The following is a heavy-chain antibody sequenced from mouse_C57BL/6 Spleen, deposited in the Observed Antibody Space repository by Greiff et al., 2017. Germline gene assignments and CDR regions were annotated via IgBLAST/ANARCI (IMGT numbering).Heavy chain of an antibody. D-gene: IGHD2-3*01. CDR1: GFSINSDCY. CDR3: ARDSGYSVHWYFDV. V-gene: IGHV3-3*01. CDR2: TFYSGIT. Sequence: VQLKQSGPSLVRPSQTLSLTCTVTGFSINSDCYWIWIRQFPGNKLEYIGYTFYSGITYSNPSLESRTYITRDTSKNKFSLKLSSVTPEDTATDYCARDSGYSVHWYFDVWGTGTTVTVSS. J-gene: IGHJ1*03.